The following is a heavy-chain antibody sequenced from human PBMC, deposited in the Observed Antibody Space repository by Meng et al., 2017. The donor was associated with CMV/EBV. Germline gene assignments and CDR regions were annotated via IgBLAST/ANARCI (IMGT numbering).Heavy chain of an antibody. CDR1: GYTFTGYY. J-gene: IGHJ5*02. CDR3: ARETPQYSSTWYGGSNWFDP. D-gene: IGHD6-13*01. CDR2: INPNSGGT. V-gene: IGHV1-2*02. Sequence: ASVKVSCKASGYTFTGYYMHWVRQAPGQGFEWMGWINPNSGGTNYAQKFHGRVIMTRDTSISTAYMELSRLRSDDTAVYYCARETPQYSSTWYGGSNWFDPWGQGTLVTSPQ.